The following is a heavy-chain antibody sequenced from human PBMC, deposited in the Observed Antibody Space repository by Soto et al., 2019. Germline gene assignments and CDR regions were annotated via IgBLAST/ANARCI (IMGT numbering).Heavy chain of an antibody. Sequence: PGGSLRLSCAASGFTFSSYAMHWVRQAPGKGLEWVAVISYDGSNKNHADTVKGRFTISRDNVQNSLYLQMHSLRAEDTAVYYCARERGSGWTFDYWGQGTLVTVSS. V-gene: IGHV3-30-3*01. D-gene: IGHD6-19*01. CDR1: GFTFSSYA. CDR2: ISYDGSNK. CDR3: ARERGSGWTFDY. J-gene: IGHJ4*02.